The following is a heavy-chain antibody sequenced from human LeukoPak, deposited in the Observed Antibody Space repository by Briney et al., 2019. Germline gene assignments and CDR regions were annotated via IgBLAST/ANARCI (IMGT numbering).Heavy chain of an antibody. D-gene: IGHD4-11*01. CDR2: IYPGDSDT. CDR1: GYTFTAYW. Sequence: KTGESLKISCKGSGYTFTAYWIGWVRQKPGKGLEFMGMIYPGDSDTRYSPSFQGQVTMSADKSINTAYLQWRSLQASDTATYYCARYSSSSFHYWGQGTPVTASS. J-gene: IGHJ4*02. V-gene: IGHV5-51*03. CDR3: ARYSSSSFHY.